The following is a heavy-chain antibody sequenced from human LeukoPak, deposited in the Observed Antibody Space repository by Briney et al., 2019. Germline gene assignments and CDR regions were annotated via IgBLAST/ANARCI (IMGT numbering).Heavy chain of an antibody. CDR3: AKDPMVRGATYDY. V-gene: IGHV3-23*01. Sequence: GGSLRLSCAASGFTFSSYAMSCVRQAPGKGLEWVSTINYSGGTTYYADSVKGRFAISRDSSKNTLYLQMNGLRGEDTAVYYCAKDPMVRGATYDYWGQGTLVTVSS. CDR1: GFTFSSYA. D-gene: IGHD3-10*01. CDR2: INYSGGTT. J-gene: IGHJ4*02.